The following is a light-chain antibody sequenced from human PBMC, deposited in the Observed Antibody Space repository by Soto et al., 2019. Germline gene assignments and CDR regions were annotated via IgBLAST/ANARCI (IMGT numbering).Light chain of an antibody. Sequence: EIVMTQSPATLSVSPGERATLSCRASQSVSSDLAWYQHKPGQAPRLLIYGASTRATGIPVRFSGSGSGTDFTLTISSLQSEDFAVYYCQHYNNQPLPFGGGTKVDIK. CDR3: QHYNNQPLP. J-gene: IGKJ4*01. CDR1: QSVSSD. V-gene: IGKV3-15*01. CDR2: GAS.